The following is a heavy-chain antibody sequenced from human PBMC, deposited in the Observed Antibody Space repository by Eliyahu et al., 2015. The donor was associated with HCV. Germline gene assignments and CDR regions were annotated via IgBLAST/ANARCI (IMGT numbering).Heavy chain of an antibody. J-gene: IGHJ4*02. CDR2: ICHSGGT. CDR3: ARATAVTSSLVY. CDR1: GESFSSGC. V-gene: IGHV4-34*01. Sequence: QVQLQEWGTGLLRPSETLSLTCTVFGESFSSGCSTWVRQPPGEGLEWIGEICHSGGTYYNPSLKSRVTLSLDTSKKQFSLNLRSVTAADTGVYYCARATAVTSSLVYWGRGTMVTVSS. D-gene: IGHD4-17*01.